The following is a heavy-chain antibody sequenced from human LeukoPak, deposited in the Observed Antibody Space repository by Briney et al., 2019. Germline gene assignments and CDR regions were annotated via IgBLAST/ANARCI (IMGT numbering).Heavy chain of an antibody. CDR2: ISYDGSNK. J-gene: IGHJ4*02. CDR3: AGSLGPLTEY. CDR1: GFTFSSYA. Sequence: GGSLRLSCAASGFTFSSYAMHWVRQAPGKGLEWVAVISYDGSNKYYADSVKGRFTISRDNSKNTLYLQMNSLRAEDTAVYYCAGSLGPLTEYWGQGTLVTASS. V-gene: IGHV3-30*04. D-gene: IGHD7-27*01.